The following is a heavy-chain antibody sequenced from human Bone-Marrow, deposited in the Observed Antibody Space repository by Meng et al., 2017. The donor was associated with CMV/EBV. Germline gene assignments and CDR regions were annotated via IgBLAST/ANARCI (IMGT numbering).Heavy chain of an antibody. CDR3: ASIRGYWGYFDY. V-gene: IGHV3-21*01. CDR1: GFTFSSYS. D-gene: IGHD7-27*01. J-gene: IGHJ4*02. Sequence: GESLKISCAASGFTFSSYSMNWVRQAPGKGLEWVSSISSSSSYIYYADSVKGRFTISRDNAKNSLYLQMNSLRAEDTAVYYCASIRGYWGYFDYWGQGTLVTFSS. CDR2: ISSSSSYI.